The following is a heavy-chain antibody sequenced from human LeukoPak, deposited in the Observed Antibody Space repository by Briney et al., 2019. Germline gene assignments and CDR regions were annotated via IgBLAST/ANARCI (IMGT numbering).Heavy chain of an antibody. CDR1: GFTFDDYG. Sequence: GGSLRLSCAASGFTFDDYGMSWVRQAPGKGLEWVFGINWNGGSTGYADSVKGRFTISRDNAKNSLYLQMNSLRAEDTALYYCARVAATGVLDAFDIWGQGTMVTVSS. CDR2: INWNGGST. V-gene: IGHV3-20*04. CDR3: ARVAATGVLDAFDI. J-gene: IGHJ3*02. D-gene: IGHD6-25*01.